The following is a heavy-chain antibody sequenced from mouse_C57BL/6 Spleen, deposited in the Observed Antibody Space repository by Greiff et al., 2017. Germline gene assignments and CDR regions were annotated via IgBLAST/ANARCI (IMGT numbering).Heavy chain of an antibody. J-gene: IGHJ4*01. CDR3: ARMLNWDDAMDY. Sequence: EVKLVESGGGLVKPGGSLKLSCAASGFTFSDYGMHWVRQAPEQGLEWVAYISSGSSTIYYADTVKGRFTISRDNAKNTLFLQMTSLRSEDTAMYYCARMLNWDDAMDYWGQGTSVTVSS. D-gene: IGHD4-1*01. CDR1: GFTFSDYG. CDR2: ISSGSSTI. V-gene: IGHV5-17*01.